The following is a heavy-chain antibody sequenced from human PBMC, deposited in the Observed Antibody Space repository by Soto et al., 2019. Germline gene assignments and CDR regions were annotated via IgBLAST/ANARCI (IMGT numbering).Heavy chain of an antibody. V-gene: IGHV4-34*01. D-gene: IGHD2-2*01. CDR1: GGSFSGYY. CDR3: ARGCSSTSCYWVYYYYGMDV. Sequence: SETLSLTCAVYGGSFSGYYWSWIRQPPGKGLGWIGEINHSGSTNYNPSLKSRVTISVDTSKNQFSLKLSSVTAADTAVYYCARGCSSTSCYWVYYYYGMDVWGQGTTVIVSS. CDR2: INHSGST. J-gene: IGHJ6*02.